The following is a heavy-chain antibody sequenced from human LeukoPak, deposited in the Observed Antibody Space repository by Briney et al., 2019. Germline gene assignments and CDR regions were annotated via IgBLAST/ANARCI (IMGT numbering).Heavy chain of an antibody. Sequence: QPGGSLRLSCAASGFTFSNYFMHWVRQAPGKGLEWVADIASDGSHTFCVESVKGRFTISRDNSKNTLYLQMNSLGPEDTAVYFCARERQDTVIHSGAFDIWGQGTMVTVSS. CDR3: ARERQDTVIHSGAFDI. V-gene: IGHV3-30-3*01. CDR2: IASDGSHT. J-gene: IGHJ3*02. CDR1: GFTFSNYF. D-gene: IGHD2-21*02.